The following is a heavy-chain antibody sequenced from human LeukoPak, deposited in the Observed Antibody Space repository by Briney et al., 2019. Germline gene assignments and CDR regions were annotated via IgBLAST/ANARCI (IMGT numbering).Heavy chain of an antibody. V-gene: IGHV3-23*01. CDR2: ISGSGGST. J-gene: IGHJ6*02. CDR3: ARDLRIAAAGIYHYYGMDV. D-gene: IGHD6-13*01. Sequence: GGSLRLSCAASGFTFSSYAMSWVRQAPGKGLEWVSAISGSGGSTYYADSVKGRFTISRDNAKNSLYLQMNSLRAEDTAVYYCARDLRIAAAGIYHYYGMDVWGQGTTVTVSS. CDR1: GFTFSSYA.